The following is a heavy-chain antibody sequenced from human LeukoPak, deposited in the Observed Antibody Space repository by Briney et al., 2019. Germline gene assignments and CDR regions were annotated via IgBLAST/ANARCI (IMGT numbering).Heavy chain of an antibody. Sequence: GSVKVSCKASGYTFTSHFMHWVRQATGQGLEWMGWMNPNSGNTGYAQKFQGRVTMTRNTSISTAYMELSSLRSEDTAVYYCARGCGAGHYYGSGSSSSYYMDVWGKGTTVTISS. CDR2: MNPNSGNT. D-gene: IGHD3-10*01. V-gene: IGHV1-8*02. CDR3: ARGCGAGHYYGSGSSSSYYMDV. J-gene: IGHJ6*03. CDR1: GYTFTSHF.